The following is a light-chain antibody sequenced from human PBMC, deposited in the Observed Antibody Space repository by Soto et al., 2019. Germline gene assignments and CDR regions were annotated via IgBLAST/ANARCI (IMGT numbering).Light chain of an antibody. CDR1: QSITTY. Sequence: EIVVTQSPATLSVSPGDTVTLSCRASQSITTYLAWYQQRPGQAPRFLIYGASTRTTGVPARFSGSGSGTEFTLTISSLQSEDFAVYYCQQYSNWPRTLGQGTKVDIK. CDR3: QQYSNWPRT. J-gene: IGKJ1*01. V-gene: IGKV3-15*01. CDR2: GAS.